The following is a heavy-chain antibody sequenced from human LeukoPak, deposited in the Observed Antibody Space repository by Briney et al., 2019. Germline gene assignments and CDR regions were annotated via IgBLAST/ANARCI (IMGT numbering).Heavy chain of an antibody. D-gene: IGHD5-18*01. J-gene: IGHJ4*02. CDR3: AREAPAKSGYYYFDY. CDR2: IYSGGST. Sequence: GGSLRLSCTASGFTVSSNYMSWVRQAPGKGLEWVSVIYSGGSTYYADSVKGRFTISRHNSKNSLYLQMNSLRAEDTAVYYCAREAPAKSGYYYFDYGGQGTLVTVSS. CDR1: GFTVSSNY. V-gene: IGHV3-53*04.